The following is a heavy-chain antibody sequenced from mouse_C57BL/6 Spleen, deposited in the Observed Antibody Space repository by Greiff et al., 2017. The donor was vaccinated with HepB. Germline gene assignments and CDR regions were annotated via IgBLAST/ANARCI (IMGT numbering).Heavy chain of an antibody. J-gene: IGHJ3*01. CDR1: GFTFSSYT. CDR3: ARHGDFWFAY. Sequence: EVQVVESGGGLVKPGGSLKLSCAASGFTFSSYTMSWVRQTPEQRLEWVATISGGGGNTYYPDSVKGRFTISRDNAKNTLYLQMSSLRSEDTALYYCARHGDFWFAYWGQGTLVTVSA. V-gene: IGHV5-9*01. D-gene: IGHD3-3*01. CDR2: ISGGGGNT.